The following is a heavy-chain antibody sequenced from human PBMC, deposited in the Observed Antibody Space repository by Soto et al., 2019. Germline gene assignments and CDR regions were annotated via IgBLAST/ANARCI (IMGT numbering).Heavy chain of an antibody. V-gene: IGHV3-21*01. CDR2: ISSSSSYI. Sequence: PGGSLRLSCAASGFTFSSYSMNWVRQAPGKGLEWVSSISSSSSYIYYADSVKGRFTISRDNAKNSLYLQMNSLRAEDTAVYYCARDHLRQNAFDIWGQGTIVTV. J-gene: IGHJ3*02. D-gene: IGHD3-16*01. CDR1: GFTFSSYS. CDR3: ARDHLRQNAFDI.